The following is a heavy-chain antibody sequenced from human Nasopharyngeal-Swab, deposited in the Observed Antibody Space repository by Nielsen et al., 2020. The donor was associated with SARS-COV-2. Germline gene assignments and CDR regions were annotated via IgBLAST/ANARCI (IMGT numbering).Heavy chain of an antibody. D-gene: IGHD6-6*01. Sequence: SVKVSCKASGGTFSSYAISWVRQAPGQGLEWMGGIIPIFGTANYAQKFRGRVTITADESTSTAYMELSSLRSEDTAVYYCAHGSTEQLVPFDYWGQGTLVTVSS. V-gene: IGHV1-69*13. CDR3: AHGSTEQLVPFDY. CDR2: IIPIFGTA. J-gene: IGHJ4*02. CDR1: GGTFSSYA.